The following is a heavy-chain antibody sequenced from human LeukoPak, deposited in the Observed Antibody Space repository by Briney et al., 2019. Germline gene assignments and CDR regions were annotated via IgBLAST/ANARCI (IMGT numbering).Heavy chain of an antibody. CDR2: ISSSSSYI. CDR3: ARDKTYSSGSLYGY. Sequence: GGSLRLSCAASGFTFSSYSMNWARQAPGKGLEWVSSISSSSSYIYYADSVKGRFTISRDNAKNSLYLQMNSLRAEDTAVYYCARDKTYSSGSLYGYWGQGTLVTVSS. J-gene: IGHJ4*02. V-gene: IGHV3-21*01. D-gene: IGHD6-19*01. CDR1: GFTFSSYS.